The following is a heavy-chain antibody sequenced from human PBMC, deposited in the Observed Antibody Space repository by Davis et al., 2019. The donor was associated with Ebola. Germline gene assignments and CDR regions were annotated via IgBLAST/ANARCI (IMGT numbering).Heavy chain of an antibody. V-gene: IGHV4-34*01. CDR2: INHSGST. CDR1: GGSFSGYY. D-gene: IGHD1-7*01. J-gene: IGHJ5*02. Sequence: PSETLSLTCAVYGGSFSGYYWSWIRQPPGKGLVWIGEINHSGSTNYNPSLKSRVTISVDTSKNQFSLKRSSVTAADTAVDYCARALSGYNWNYWSRDNWFDPWGQGTLVTVSS. CDR3: ARALSGYNWNYWSRDNWFDP.